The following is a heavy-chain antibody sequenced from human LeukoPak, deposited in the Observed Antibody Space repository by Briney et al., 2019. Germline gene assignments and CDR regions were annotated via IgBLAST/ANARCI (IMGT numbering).Heavy chain of an antibody. CDR3: ARKKSVYRSSSSTYYYMDV. Sequence: GGSLRLSCAASGFTFSSDAMSWVRQAPGKGLEWVSTISGGGGTTYYSDSVKGRFTISRDNSKSTLYLQMNSLRAEDTAVYHCARKKSVYRSSSSTYYYMDVWGKGTTVTVSS. V-gene: IGHV3-23*01. D-gene: IGHD6-6*01. CDR1: GFTFSSDA. J-gene: IGHJ6*03. CDR2: ISGGGGTT.